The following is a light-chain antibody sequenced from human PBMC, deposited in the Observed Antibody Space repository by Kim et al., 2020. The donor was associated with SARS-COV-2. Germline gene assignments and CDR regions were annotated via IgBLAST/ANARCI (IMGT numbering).Light chain of an antibody. CDR2: DTS. J-gene: IGKJ4*01. CDR3: QQYNRWPLT. Sequence: EIVMTQSAATLSVSPGERATLSCRASQSITSDLAWYQHKPGQAPRLLMYDTSTRATGIPARFNGSGSGTEFTLTISSLQSEDFAVYYCQQYNRWPLTFGGGTKVDIK. CDR1: QSITSD. V-gene: IGKV3-15*01.